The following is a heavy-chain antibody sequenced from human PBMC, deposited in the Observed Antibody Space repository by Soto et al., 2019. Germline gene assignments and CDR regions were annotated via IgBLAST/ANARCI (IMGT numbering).Heavy chain of an antibody. J-gene: IGHJ6*01. CDR3: ARRARLERGIDYYYGVDV. CDR2: IYYSGST. D-gene: IGHD1-1*01. CDR1: GGSVSSASYY. V-gene: IGHV4-61*01. Sequence: PSETLSLTCTVSGGSVSSASYYWSWIRQPPGKGLEWIGYIYYSGSTNYNPSLKSRVTISVDTSKNQFSLKLSSVTAADTAVYYCARRARLERGIDYYYGVDVWGQGTTVTV.